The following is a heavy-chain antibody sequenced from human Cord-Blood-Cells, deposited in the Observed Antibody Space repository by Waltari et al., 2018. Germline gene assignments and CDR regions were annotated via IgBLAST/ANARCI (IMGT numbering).Heavy chain of an antibody. V-gene: IGHV1-69*01. Sequence: QVQLVQSGAEVKKPGSSVKVSCKASGGTFSSYAISWVRQAPGPGLGWMGGIIPIFGTANYAQKFQGRVTITADESTSTAYMELSSLRSEDTAVYYCARMSIAAAGVDEAPVYYFDYWGQGTLVTVSS. CDR2: IIPIFGTA. CDR1: GGTFSSYA. CDR3: ARMSIAAAGVDEAPVYYFDY. D-gene: IGHD6-13*01. J-gene: IGHJ4*02.